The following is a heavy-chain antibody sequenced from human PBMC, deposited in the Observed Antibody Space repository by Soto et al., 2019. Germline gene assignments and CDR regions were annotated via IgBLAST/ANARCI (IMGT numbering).Heavy chain of an antibody. CDR1: GFTFSSYG. J-gene: IGHJ5*02. D-gene: IGHD2-8*01. CDR3: AREDSANGENWFDP. CDR2: IWYDGSNK. V-gene: IGHV3-33*01. Sequence: QVQLVESGGGVVQPGRSLRLSCAASGFTFSSYGMHWVRQAPGKGLEWVAVIWYDGSNKYYADSVKGRFTISRDNSKNTLYLQMNSLRAEDTAVYYCAREDSANGENWFDPWGQGTLVTVSS.